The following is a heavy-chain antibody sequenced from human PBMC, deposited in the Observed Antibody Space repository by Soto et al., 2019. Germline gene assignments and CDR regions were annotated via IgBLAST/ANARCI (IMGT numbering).Heavy chain of an antibody. CDR1: GLTLSNYW. Sequence: EVQLVESGGGPVQAGGSLRLSCAASGLTLSNYWMQWVRQGPGKGLVWVAHINSDGITTKYAESVKGRFTISRDDAKNMLYLQMSSVRHDDTAVYYCAKVEGGSGARGDPLDLWGQGILVTVSS. CDR2: INSDGITT. CDR3: AKVEGGSGARGDPLDL. V-gene: IGHV3-74*03. J-gene: IGHJ5*02. D-gene: IGHD2-15*01.